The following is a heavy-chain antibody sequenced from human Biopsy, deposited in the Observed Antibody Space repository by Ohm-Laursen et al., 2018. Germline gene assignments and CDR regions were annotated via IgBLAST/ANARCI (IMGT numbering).Heavy chain of an antibody. Sequence: SSVKVSCKASGGTFSGFAISWVRQAPGQGLEWMGVISPSGATTSFSQKFQGRITMTRDTSTGTVYMDLNSLGSEDTAVYYCARAGVGSDGTDSYYYGMDVWGPGTTVTVSS. CDR2: ISPSGATT. CDR3: ARAGVGSDGTDSYYYGMDV. V-gene: IGHV1-69*05. CDR1: GGTFSGFA. J-gene: IGHJ6*02. D-gene: IGHD5-24*01.